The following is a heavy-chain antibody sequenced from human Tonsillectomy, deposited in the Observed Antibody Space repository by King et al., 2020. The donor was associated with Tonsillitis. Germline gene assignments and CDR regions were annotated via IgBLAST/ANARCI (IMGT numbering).Heavy chain of an antibody. D-gene: IGHD2-21*01. Sequence: VQLVESGGGLVQPGGSLGPSVEAPGSPLSRNPRVWVGRAQGRGLGWAPVISGSGVSKYSQASVKGRFTISRDNSKNTLYLQMSSLRGDDTALFYCAKDVRGPWGGGSYDAIDIWGQGTMVTVSS. CDR3: AKDVRGPWGGGSYDAIDI. CDR1: GSPLSRNP. J-gene: IGHJ3*02. V-gene: IGHV3-23*04. CDR2: ISGSGVSK.